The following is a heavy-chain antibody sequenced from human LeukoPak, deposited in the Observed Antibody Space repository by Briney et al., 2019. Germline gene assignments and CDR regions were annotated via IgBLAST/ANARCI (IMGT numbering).Heavy chain of an antibody. CDR3: ASMNGHAFDI. Sequence: QPGGSLRLSCAASGFTLSSYWMHWVRQAPGKGLVWVSGINSDGGSTSYADSVKGRFIITRDNAKNMLYLQMNSLRAEDTAVYYCASMNGHAFDIWGQGTRVTVSS. CDR1: GFTLSSYW. J-gene: IGHJ3*02. D-gene: IGHD2-8*01. V-gene: IGHV3-74*01. CDR2: INSDGGST.